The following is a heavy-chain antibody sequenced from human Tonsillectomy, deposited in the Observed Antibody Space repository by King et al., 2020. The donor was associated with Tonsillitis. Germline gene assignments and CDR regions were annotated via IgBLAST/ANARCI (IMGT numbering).Heavy chain of an antibody. Sequence: VQLVESGGGVVQPGRSLRLSCAASGFTFSTYGMHWVRQAPGKGLEWVAIVSYDGSNKSYGDTVKGRFTISRDNSKNTLYLQMNSLRAEDTAVYYCAKCSAAAGTFMPDFAFDIWGQGTMVTVSS. CDR2: VSYDGSNK. D-gene: IGHD6-13*01. CDR3: AKCSAAAGTFMPDFAFDI. V-gene: IGHV3-30*18. CDR1: GFTFSTYG. J-gene: IGHJ3*02.